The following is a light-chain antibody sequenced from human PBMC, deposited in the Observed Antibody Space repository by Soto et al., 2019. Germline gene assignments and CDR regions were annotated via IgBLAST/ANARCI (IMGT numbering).Light chain of an antibody. CDR2: GVS. CDR1: QSISSR. Sequence: DIQMTQSPSSLSASVGDRVTITCRASQSISSRLAWYQQKPGKAPKLLIFGVSILDNGVPSRFSGSGSGTEFVLSISSLQPDDFATFYCHQYSSYSGLTFGGGTKVEIK. V-gene: IGKV1-5*03. J-gene: IGKJ4*01. CDR3: HQYSSYSGLT.